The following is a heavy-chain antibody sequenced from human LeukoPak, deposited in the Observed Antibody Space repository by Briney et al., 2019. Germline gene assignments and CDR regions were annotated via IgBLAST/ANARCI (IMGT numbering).Heavy chain of an antibody. CDR1: GFTFSSYA. Sequence: GGSLRLSCAASGFTFSSYAMSWVRQAPGKGLEGVSAISGSGGSTYYADSVKGRFTISRDNSKNTLYLQMNSLRAEDTAVYYCAGRGRSSSLDNYWGQGTLVTVSS. V-gene: IGHV3-23*01. J-gene: IGHJ4*02. CDR3: AGRGRSSSLDNY. CDR2: ISGSGGST. D-gene: IGHD6-13*01.